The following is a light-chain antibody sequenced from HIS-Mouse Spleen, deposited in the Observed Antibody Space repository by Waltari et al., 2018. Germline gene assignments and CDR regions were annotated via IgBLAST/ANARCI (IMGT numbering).Light chain of an antibody. CDR2: DVL. CDR1: SSDVGGYNY. V-gene: IGLV2-14*03. J-gene: IGLJ1*01. CDR3: SSYTSSSTYV. Sequence: QSALTQPASVSGSPGQSITIPCTGTSSDVGGYNYVSWYQQHPGKAPKLLIYDVLNRPSGVSNRFSGSKSGNTASLTISGLQAEDEADYYCSSYTSSSTYVFGTGTKVTVL.